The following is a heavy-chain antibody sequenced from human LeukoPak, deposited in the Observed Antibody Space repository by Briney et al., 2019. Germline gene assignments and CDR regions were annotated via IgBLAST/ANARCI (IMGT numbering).Heavy chain of an antibody. CDR3: ATSRDFWSGYHY. D-gene: IGHD3-3*01. CDR2: IYHSGST. Sequence: PSETVSLSCTVSGYSISSGYFWGWIRQSPGKGLDWIGIIYHSGSTYYNPSLKSRVTISVDTSKNQFSLKLSSVTAADTAVYYCATSRDFWSGYHYWGQGTLVTVSS. V-gene: IGHV4-38-2*02. CDR1: GYSISSGYF. J-gene: IGHJ4*02.